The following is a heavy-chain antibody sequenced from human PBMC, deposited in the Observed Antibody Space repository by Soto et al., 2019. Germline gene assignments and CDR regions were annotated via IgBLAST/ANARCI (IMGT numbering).Heavy chain of an antibody. V-gene: IGHV3-11*01. Sequence: PVGSLRLSCAASGFTFSDYYMSWIRQAPGKGLEWVTYISSSGSTTYYADSVKGRFTISRDNAKNSLYLQMNSLRAEDAAVYYCARDPSKNWNYVWGQGTLVTVSS. D-gene: IGHD1-7*01. CDR2: ISSSGSTT. CDR1: GFTFSDYY. J-gene: IGHJ4*02. CDR3: ARDPSKNWNYV.